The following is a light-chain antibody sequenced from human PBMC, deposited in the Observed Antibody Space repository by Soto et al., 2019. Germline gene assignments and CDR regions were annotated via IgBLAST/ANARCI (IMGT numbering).Light chain of an antibody. CDR2: DAS. V-gene: IGKV3-20*01. CDR1: QSVSSSY. CDR3: QHYGRSPPSWT. J-gene: IGKJ1*01. Sequence: EIVLTQSPGTLSLSPGERATLSCRASQSVSSSYLAWYQQKPGQPPRLLIYDASRRATGIPDSFSGSGSGTDFNLTISSLEPEDFAVYYCQHYGRSPPSWTFGQGTKVEIK.